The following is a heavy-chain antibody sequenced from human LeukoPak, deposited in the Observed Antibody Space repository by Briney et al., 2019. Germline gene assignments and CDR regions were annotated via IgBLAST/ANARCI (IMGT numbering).Heavy chain of an antibody. Sequence: ASVRVSCKASGYTFTGYYMHWVRQAPGQGLEWMGWINPNSGGTKYAQKFQGRVTMTRDTSISTAYMELSRLRSDDTAVYYCARAGDIVLVPAADNWFDPWGQGTLVTVSS. J-gene: IGHJ5*02. CDR3: ARAGDIVLVPAADNWFDP. V-gene: IGHV1-2*02. CDR2: INPNSGGT. D-gene: IGHD2-2*01. CDR1: GYTFTGYY.